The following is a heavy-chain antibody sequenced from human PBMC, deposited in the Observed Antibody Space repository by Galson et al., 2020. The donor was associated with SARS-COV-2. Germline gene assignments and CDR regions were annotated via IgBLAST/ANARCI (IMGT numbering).Heavy chain of an antibody. V-gene: IGHV3-23*01. CDR3: AKCPLRWLVHPAYYCDY. J-gene: IGHJ4*02. CDR1: GFTFSSYA. CDR2: ISGSGGST. D-gene: IGHD6-19*01. Sequence: GESLKISCAASGFTFSSYAMSWVRQAPGKGLEWVSAISGSGGSTYYADSVKGRFTIPRDKSKNTLYLQMNSLRAEDTAVYYCAKCPLRWLVHPAYYCDYWGQGTLVTVSS.